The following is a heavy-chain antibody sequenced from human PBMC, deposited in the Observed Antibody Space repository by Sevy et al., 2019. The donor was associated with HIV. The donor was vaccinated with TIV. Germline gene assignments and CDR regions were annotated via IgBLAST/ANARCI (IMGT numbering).Heavy chain of an antibody. Sequence: VSVKVSCKASGYTFTGYYMHWVRQAPGQGLEWMGWINPNSGGTNYAQKFQGRVTMTRDTSISTAYMELSRLRSDDTAVYYCARGGEAYDFWRGYNDAFDIWGQGTMVTVSS. CDR2: INPNSGGT. J-gene: IGHJ3*02. CDR3: ARGGEAYDFWRGYNDAFDI. V-gene: IGHV1-2*02. CDR1: GYTFTGYY. D-gene: IGHD3-3*01.